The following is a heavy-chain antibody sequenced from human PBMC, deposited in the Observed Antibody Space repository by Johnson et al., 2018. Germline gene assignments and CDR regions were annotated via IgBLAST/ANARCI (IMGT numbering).Heavy chain of an antibody. J-gene: IGHJ3*02. Sequence: VQLVESGAEVKKPGSSVKVSCKASGGTFSSYAISWVRQAPGQGLEWMGGIIPIFGTANYAQKFQGRVTIPADESTSTAYMELNSLGAEDTAGDYCAKELVGATFAFDIWGQGTMVTVSS. D-gene: IGHD1-26*01. CDR2: IIPIFGTA. CDR1: GGTFSSYA. V-gene: IGHV1-69*01. CDR3: AKELVGATFAFDI.